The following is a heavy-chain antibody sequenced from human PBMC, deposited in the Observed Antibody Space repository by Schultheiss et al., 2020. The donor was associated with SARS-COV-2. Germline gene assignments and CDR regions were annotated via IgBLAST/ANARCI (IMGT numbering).Heavy chain of an antibody. Sequence: GGSLRLSCTASGFTFTTYAMSWVRQAPGKGLEWVSSIGASAQYTIYANSVKGRFTISRDNSKNTLYLQMNSLRGEDTAVYYCARSYDSHPMDVWGKGTTVTVSS. D-gene: IGHD5-12*01. CDR1: GFTFTTYA. CDR2: IGASAQYT. V-gene: IGHV3-23*01. CDR3: ARSYDSHPMDV. J-gene: IGHJ6*03.